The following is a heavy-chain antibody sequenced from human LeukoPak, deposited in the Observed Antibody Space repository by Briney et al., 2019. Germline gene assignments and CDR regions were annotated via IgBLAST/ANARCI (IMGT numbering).Heavy chain of an antibody. CDR3: ARVRYARRFLEWLPQFDP. D-gene: IGHD3-3*01. Sequence: ASVKLSCKASGYTFTAYYMHWVRQAPGQGLEWMGWINPNSGGTNYAQKLQGRVTMTRDPSTSTTYMELSRLRSDDTAVYYCARVRYARRFLEWLPQFDPWGKGTLVTVSS. V-gene: IGHV1-2*02. CDR2: INPNSGGT. J-gene: IGHJ5*02. CDR1: GYTFTAYY.